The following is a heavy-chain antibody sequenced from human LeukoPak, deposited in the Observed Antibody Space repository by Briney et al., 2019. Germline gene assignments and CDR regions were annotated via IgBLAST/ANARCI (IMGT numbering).Heavy chain of an antibody. Sequence: GGSLRLSCAASGFTFSTYAMHWVRQAPGKGLEWVALISYDESNKFYADAVKGRFTISRDNSKNTLYLQMNSLRAEDTALYYCAREKVGAAAGDFGYWGQGTLVTVSS. CDR1: GFTFSTYA. J-gene: IGHJ4*02. CDR2: ISYDESNK. CDR3: AREKVGAAAGDFGY. V-gene: IGHV3-30-3*01. D-gene: IGHD6-13*01.